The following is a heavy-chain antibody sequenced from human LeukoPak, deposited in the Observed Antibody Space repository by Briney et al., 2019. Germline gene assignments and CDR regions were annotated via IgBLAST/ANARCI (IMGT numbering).Heavy chain of an antibody. CDR3: AKDPNYYDSSGPYYFDY. V-gene: IGHV3-23*01. CDR2: ISGSGVST. CDR1: GFTFSSYA. Sequence: PGGSLRLSCAASGFTFSSYAMSWVRQAPGKGLEWVSSISGSGVSTYYAAAVKRRFTITRDNSKNTLYLQMNSLRAEDTAVYYCAKDPNYYDSSGPYYFDYWGQGTLVTVSS. J-gene: IGHJ4*02. D-gene: IGHD3-22*01.